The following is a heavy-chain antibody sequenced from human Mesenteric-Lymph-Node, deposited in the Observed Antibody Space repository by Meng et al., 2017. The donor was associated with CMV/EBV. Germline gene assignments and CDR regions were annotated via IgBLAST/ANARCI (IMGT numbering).Heavy chain of an antibody. CDR2: ISWNSGTL. D-gene: IGHD6-13*01. V-gene: IGHV3-9*01. Sequence: GGSLRLSCAASGFTFDDYAMHWVRQAPGKGLEWVSSISWNSGTLDYADSVKGRFTISRDNAKNSLYLQMNSLRAEDTAVYYCARDTPAAAGFDPWGQGTLVTVSS. CDR3: ARDTPAAAGFDP. CDR1: GFTFDDYA. J-gene: IGHJ5*02.